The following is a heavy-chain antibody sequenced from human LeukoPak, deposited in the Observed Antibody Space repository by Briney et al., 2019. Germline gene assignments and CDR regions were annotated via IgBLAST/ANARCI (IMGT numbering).Heavy chain of an antibody. CDR2: IYHNGNT. Sequence: SETLSLTYTVSGYSISSGYYWGWIRQPPGKGLEWIGSIYHNGNTFYNPSLKSRITISVDTSKNQFSLKLSSVTAADTAVYYCARADEGGRARLAHFDYWGQGTLVTVSS. CDR1: GYSISSGYY. J-gene: IGHJ4*02. CDR3: ARADEGGRARLAHFDY. D-gene: IGHD6-19*01. V-gene: IGHV4-38-2*02.